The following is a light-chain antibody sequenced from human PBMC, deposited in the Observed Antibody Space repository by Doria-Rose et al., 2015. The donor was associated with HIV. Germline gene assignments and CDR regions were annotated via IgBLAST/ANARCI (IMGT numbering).Light chain of an antibody. V-gene: IGKV3-20*01. CDR3: HQYGTSWT. J-gene: IGKJ1*01. CDR1: QSFSSTY. Sequence: TQSPGTLSLSPGERATLSCRASQSFSSTYLAWYQQKPGRARSLLIYDGSTRATGIPDRFSASGSGTDFTLTINRLEPEDFALYYCHQYGTSWTFGQGTKVEI. CDR2: DGS.